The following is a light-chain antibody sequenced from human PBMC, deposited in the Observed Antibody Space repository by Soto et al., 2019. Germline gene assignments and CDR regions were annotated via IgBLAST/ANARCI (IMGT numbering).Light chain of an antibody. CDR3: SSYRNSTTLVV. J-gene: IGLJ2*01. CDR1: SRDVGGYNY. Sequence: QSALTQPASVSGSPGQSITISCTGTSRDVGGYNYVSWYQQHPGKAPKRMIYEVSNRPSGVSNRFSGSKSGNTASLTISGLQPEDEDDYYCSSYRNSTTLVVFGGGTKLTVL. CDR2: EVS. V-gene: IGLV2-14*01.